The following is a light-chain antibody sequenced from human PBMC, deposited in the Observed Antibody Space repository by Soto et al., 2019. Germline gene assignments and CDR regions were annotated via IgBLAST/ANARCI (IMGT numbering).Light chain of an antibody. CDR1: QSVSSY. CDR2: DAS. V-gene: IGKV3-11*01. CDR3: QQRSNWPPGFT. Sequence: EIVLTQSPATLSLSPGERATLSCRASQSVSSYLAWYQQKPGQAPRLLIYDASNRATGIPARFSGSGAWTDFTLTISSLEPEDFAVYYGQQRSNWPPGFTFGPGTKVDIK. J-gene: IGKJ3*01.